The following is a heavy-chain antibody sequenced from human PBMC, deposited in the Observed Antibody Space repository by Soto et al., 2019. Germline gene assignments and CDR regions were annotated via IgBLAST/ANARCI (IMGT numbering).Heavy chain of an antibody. J-gene: IGHJ4*02. CDR2: IKQDGSEK. CDR3: AREDTTVTTAVDY. CDR1: GFTFSSYW. D-gene: IGHD4-17*01. Sequence: VQLVESGGGLVQPGGSLRLSCAASGFTFSSYWMSWVRQAPGKGLEWVANIKQDGSEKYYVDSVKGRFTISRDNAKNSLYLQMNSLRAEDTAVYYCAREDTTVTTAVDYWGQGTLVTVSS. V-gene: IGHV3-7*01.